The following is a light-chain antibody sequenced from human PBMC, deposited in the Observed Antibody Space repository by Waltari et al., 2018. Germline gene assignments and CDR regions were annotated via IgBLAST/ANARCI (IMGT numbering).Light chain of an antibody. V-gene: IGKV3-20*01. CDR2: AAS. J-gene: IGKJ1*01. CDR1: QSVSRA. CDR3: QHYVILPVT. Sequence: EIVLTQSPGTLSLSPGERATLSCRASQSVSRALAWYQQKPGQAPRLLIYAASTSATGVPDSCSGSGSGTDFSLTISSLDPEDFAVYYCQHYVILPVTFGQGTKVEI.